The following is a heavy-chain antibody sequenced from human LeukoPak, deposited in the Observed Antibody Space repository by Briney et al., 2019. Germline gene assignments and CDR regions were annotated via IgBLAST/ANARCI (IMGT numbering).Heavy chain of an antibody. V-gene: IGHV1-69*04. CDR2: IIPILGIA. CDR3: ARVINAGYGYGDMNFDY. CDR1: GGTFSSYA. D-gene: IGHD5-18*01. J-gene: IGHJ4*02. Sequence: ASVKVSCKASGGTFSSYAISWVRQAPGQGLEWMGRIIPILGIANYAQKFQGRVTITADKSTSTAYMELSSLRSEDTAVYYCARVINAGYGYGDMNFDYWGQGTLVTVSS.